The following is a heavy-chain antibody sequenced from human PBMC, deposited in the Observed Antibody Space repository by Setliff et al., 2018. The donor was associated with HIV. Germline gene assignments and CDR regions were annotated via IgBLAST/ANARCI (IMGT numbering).Heavy chain of an antibody. Sequence: ASVKVSCKASGYTFTNYAISWVRQAPGQGLEWMGWISAYNTNANYAQKYQGRVTMTTDTSTNTSYMELRSLSSDDTAVYFCARSTVVVTAIILIDYWGQGTLVTVSS. CDR3: ARSTVVVTAIILIDY. CDR2: ISAYNTNA. D-gene: IGHD2-21*02. CDR1: GYTFTNYA. V-gene: IGHV1-18*01. J-gene: IGHJ4*02.